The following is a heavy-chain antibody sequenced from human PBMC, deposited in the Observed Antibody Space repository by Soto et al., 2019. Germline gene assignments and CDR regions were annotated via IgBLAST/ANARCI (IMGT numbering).Heavy chain of an antibody. CDR3: ARLGGGYRPSYGMDV. CDR2: IYHSGST. V-gene: IGHV4-30-2*01. D-gene: IGHD5-12*01. J-gene: IGHJ6*02. Sequence: QLQLQESGSGLVKPSQTLSLTCAVSGGSISSGGYSWSWIRQPPGKGLEWIGYIYHSGSTYYNPSLKRRVTISVDWSKNQFSLKLSSVTAADTAVYYCARLGGGYRPSYGMDVWGQGTTVTVSS. CDR1: GGSISSGGYS.